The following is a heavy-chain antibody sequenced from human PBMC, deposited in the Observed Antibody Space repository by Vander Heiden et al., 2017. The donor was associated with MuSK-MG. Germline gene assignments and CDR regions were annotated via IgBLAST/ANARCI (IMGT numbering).Heavy chain of an antibody. D-gene: IGHD3-16*01. Sequence: EVQLVESGGGLVKPGGSLRLSCAASGFTFSSYSMNWVRQAPGKGLEWVSSISSSSSYIYYADSVKGRFTISRDNAKNSLYLQMNSLRAEDTAVYYCARDRVGETSKFDYWGQGTLVTVSS. J-gene: IGHJ4*02. CDR2: ISSSSSYI. CDR3: ARDRVGETSKFDY. CDR1: GFTFSSYS. V-gene: IGHV3-21*01.